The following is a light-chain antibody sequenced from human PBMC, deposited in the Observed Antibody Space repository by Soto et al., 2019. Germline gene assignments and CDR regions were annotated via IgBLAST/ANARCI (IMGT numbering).Light chain of an antibody. J-gene: IGKJ2*01. CDR1: QSVLYSSNNKNY. Sequence: DIVMTQSPDSLAVSLGERATINCKSSQSVLYSSNNKNYLAWYQQKPGQPPKLLIYWASTRESGVPDRFSGSGSGTECTLTISSLQAEDLAVYYCQQYYSTPPTFGQGTKLEIK. CDR3: QQYYSTPPT. V-gene: IGKV4-1*01. CDR2: WAS.